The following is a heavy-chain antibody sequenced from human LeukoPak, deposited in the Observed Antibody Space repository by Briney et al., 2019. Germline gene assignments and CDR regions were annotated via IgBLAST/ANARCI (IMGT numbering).Heavy chain of an antibody. Sequence: SETLSLTCAVSGGSISSSYWWSWVRQPPGKGLEWIGESYHSGSTTYNPSLKSRVTISVDKSKNQFSLKLNSVTAADTAVYYCATRVGDSSGYYVTYFDYWGQGTLVTVSS. CDR2: SYHSGST. V-gene: IGHV4-4*02. J-gene: IGHJ4*02. D-gene: IGHD3-22*01. CDR3: ATRVGDSSGYYVTYFDY. CDR1: GGSISSSYW.